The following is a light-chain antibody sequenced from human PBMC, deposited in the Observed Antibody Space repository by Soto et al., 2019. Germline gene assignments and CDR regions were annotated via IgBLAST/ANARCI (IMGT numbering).Light chain of an antibody. J-gene: IGKJ2*01. V-gene: IGKV2-28*01. CDR1: QSLLHSNGYTY. CDR2: VAS. Sequence: DIVMPQSPLSLCVTPGEPASISCRSSQSLLHSNGYTYLDWYLQKPGQSPQLLSDVASSRASGVPDRFSAGGSGTDFTHTISRVEAEDVRVYYCMQAIETPVHFGGSTKLEI. CDR3: MQAIETPVH.